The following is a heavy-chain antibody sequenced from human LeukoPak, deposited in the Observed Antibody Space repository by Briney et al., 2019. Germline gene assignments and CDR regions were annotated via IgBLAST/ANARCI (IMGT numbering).Heavy chain of an antibody. CDR1: GFPFSSYA. D-gene: IGHD5-18*01. CDR3: ARDAQNIGYSYGQFDY. V-gene: IGHV3-30-3*01. CDR2: ISYDGSNE. Sequence: GSLRLSCAASGFPFSSYAMHWVRQAPGKGLEWVAVISYDGSNEYYADSVKGRFTISRDNSKNTLYLQMNSLRAEDTAVYYCARDAQNIGYSYGQFDYWGQGTLVTVSS. J-gene: IGHJ4*02.